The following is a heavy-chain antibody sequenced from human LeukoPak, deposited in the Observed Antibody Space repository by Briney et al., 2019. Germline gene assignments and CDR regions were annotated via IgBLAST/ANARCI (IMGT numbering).Heavy chain of an antibody. CDR1: GFTFSSYW. V-gene: IGHV3-7*01. D-gene: IGHD3-10*01. J-gene: IGHJ4*02. CDR3: ARAPMVRGVTYVDY. CDR2: IKQDGSEK. Sequence: GGSLRLSCAASGFTFSSYWMSWVRQAPGKGLEWVANIKQDGSEKYYVDSVKGRFTISRDNAKNSLYLQMNSPRAEDTAVYYCARAPMVRGVTYVDYWGQGTLVTVSS.